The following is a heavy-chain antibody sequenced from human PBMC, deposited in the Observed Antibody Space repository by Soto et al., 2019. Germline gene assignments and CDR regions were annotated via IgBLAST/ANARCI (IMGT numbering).Heavy chain of an antibody. CDR3: ARTEAAAGNYFDY. J-gene: IGHJ4*02. Sequence: PSETLSLTCTVSGGSISSYYWSWIRQPPGKGLEWIGYIYYSGSTNYNPSLKSRVTISVDTSENQFSLKLSSVTAADTAVYYCARTEAAAGNYFDYWGQGTLVTVSS. D-gene: IGHD6-13*01. CDR1: GGSISSYY. CDR2: IYYSGST. V-gene: IGHV4-59*08.